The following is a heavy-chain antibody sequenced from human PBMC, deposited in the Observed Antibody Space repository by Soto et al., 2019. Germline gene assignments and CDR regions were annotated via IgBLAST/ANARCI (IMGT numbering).Heavy chain of an antibody. Sequence: EVQLVESGGGLVQPGGSLKLSCAASGFTFSGSAMHWVRQASGKGLEWVGRIRSKPNNYATAYGASVKGRYTISRDDSKNTAYLQMNSLNTEATAVYYCSRQASDFWSGKPQYYMDVWGKGTTVTVSS. CDR3: SRQASDFWSGKPQYYMDV. V-gene: IGHV3-73*01. CDR2: IRSKPNNYAT. D-gene: IGHD3-3*01. CDR1: GFTFSGSA. J-gene: IGHJ6*03.